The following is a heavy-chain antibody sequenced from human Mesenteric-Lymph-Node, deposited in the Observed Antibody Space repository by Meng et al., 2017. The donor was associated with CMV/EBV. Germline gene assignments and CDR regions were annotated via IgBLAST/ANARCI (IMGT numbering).Heavy chain of an antibody. J-gene: IGHJ4*02. Sequence: VYGGSFSGYYWSLIRQPPGEGLGWVGEINHNGSTNYNPSLKSRVTISVDTSKNQFSLKLSSVTAADTAVYYCARAPRGSSWDNYFDYWGQGTLVTVSS. CDR2: INHNGST. D-gene: IGHD6-13*01. V-gene: IGHV4-34*01. CDR3: ARAPRGSSWDNYFDY. CDR1: GGSFSGYY.